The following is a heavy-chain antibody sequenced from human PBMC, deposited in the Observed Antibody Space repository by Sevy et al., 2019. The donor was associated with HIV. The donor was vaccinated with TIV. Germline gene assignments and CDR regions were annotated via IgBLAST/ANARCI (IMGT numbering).Heavy chain of an antibody. J-gene: IGHJ4*02. CDR1: GYTFTSYR. CDR3: ARAFCSGGSCYSLAF. V-gene: IGHV1-18*01. Sequence: APVKVSCEASGYTFTSYRIYWVRQAPGQGLEWMGWISPLNGDTNYAQKFQGRVTMITDTSTSTAYMELRSLRSDDTAVYFCARAFCSGGSCYSLAFWGQGALVTVSS. CDR2: ISPLNGDT. D-gene: IGHD2-15*01.